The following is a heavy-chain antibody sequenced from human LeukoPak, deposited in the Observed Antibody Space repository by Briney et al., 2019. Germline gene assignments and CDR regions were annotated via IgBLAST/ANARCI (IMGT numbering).Heavy chain of an antibody. J-gene: IGHJ6*03. D-gene: IGHD3-3*01. Sequence: ASVKVSCKASGYTFTSYDINWVRQATGQGLEWMGWMNTKRGNTGNAQKFQGRVTMTRHTYISTAYIELSSQRSDETDVCYCVRTATYDFLSGYYVYYYYYYMDVWGKGTTVTVSS. CDR3: VRTATYDFLSGYYVYYYYYYMDV. CDR2: MNTKRGNT. CDR1: GYTFTSYD. V-gene: IGHV1-8*01.